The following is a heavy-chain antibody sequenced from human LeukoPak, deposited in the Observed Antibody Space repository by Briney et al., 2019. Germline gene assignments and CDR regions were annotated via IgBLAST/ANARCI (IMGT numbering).Heavy chain of an antibody. CDR3: ARDQRVTGRADIDY. D-gene: IGHD4-11*01. J-gene: IGHJ4*02. Sequence: GGSLRLSCAASGFTFRNHWMHWVRQTPGKGLVWVSRISSDGSSTTKADSVKGRFTISRDNAKNTLYLQMNNLRAEDTAMYYCARDQRVTGRADIDYWGQGTLVIVSS. CDR1: GFTFRNHW. CDR2: ISSDGSST. V-gene: IGHV3-74*03.